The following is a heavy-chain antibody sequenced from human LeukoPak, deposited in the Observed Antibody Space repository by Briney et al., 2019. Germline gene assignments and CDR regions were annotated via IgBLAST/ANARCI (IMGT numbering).Heavy chain of an antibody. J-gene: IGHJ4*02. Sequence: AGGSLRLSCATSGFSFSRSWMDWVRQAPGKGLEWVANIKEDGSETHYVDSAKGRFTISRDNAKNSLFLQVDNLRVEDTAIYYCSRSLNYWGQGTLVTV. CDR1: GFSFSRSW. V-gene: IGHV3-7*01. CDR2: IKEDGSET. CDR3: SRSLNY.